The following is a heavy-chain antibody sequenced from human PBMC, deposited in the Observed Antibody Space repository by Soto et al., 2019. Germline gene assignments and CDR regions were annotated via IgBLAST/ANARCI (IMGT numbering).Heavy chain of an antibody. CDR1: VFTFSSYS. CDR2: ISSSSSYI. CDR3: ARAYSPVYPNYFDY. V-gene: IGHV3-21*01. J-gene: IGHJ4*02. Sequence: PGGSLRLSCAASVFTFSSYSMNWVRQAPGKGLEWVSSISSSSSYIYYADSVKGRFTISRDNAKNSLYLQMNSLRAEDTAVYYCARAYSPVYPNYFDYWGQGTLVTVSS. D-gene: IGHD2-15*01.